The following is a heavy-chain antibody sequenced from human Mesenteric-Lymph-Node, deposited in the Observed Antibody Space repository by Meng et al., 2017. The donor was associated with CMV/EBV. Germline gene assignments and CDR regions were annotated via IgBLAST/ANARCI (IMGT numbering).Heavy chain of an antibody. D-gene: IGHD2-21*02. CDR3: ARGDSRDAGFDY. Sequence: SETLSLTCSVSGASISSSNYYWGWIRQPPGKGLEWIGSIYYSGSTYYNPSLQSRVTISVDTSKNQFSLKVTSVTAADAAVYFCARGDSRDAGFDYWGQGTLVTVSS. CDR2: IYYSGST. V-gene: IGHV4-39*07. CDR1: GASISSSNYY. J-gene: IGHJ4*02.